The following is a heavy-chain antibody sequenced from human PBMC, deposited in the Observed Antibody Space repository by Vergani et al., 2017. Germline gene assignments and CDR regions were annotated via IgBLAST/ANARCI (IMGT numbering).Heavy chain of an antibody. CDR3: VKLTYCGGDCYLPFDP. J-gene: IGHJ5*02. CDR2: ISSSSSYT. Sequence: AQLLESGGGLVQPGGSLRLSCAASGFTFSDYYMSWIRQAPGKGLEWVSYISSSSSYTNYADSVKGRFTISRDNAKNSLYLQMNSLRAEDTAVYYCVKLTYCGGDCYLPFDPWGQGTLVTVSS. V-gene: IGHV3-11*03. D-gene: IGHD2-21*02. CDR1: GFTFSDYY.